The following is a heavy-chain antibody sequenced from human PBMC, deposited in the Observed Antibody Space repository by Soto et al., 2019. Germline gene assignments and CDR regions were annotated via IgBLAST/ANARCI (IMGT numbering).Heavy chain of an antibody. CDR3: TSATFGGRES. D-gene: IGHD1-26*01. CDR2: IDPYETGI. CDR1: GFAFSSYW. J-gene: IGHJ5*02. Sequence: SGGSLRLSCAASGFAFSSYWMHWVRQAPGKGLVWVSRIDPYETGINYADSVKGRFTISRDNAKNTLYLQMNSLRAEDTAVYYFTSATFGGRESWGQGSLVSV. V-gene: IGHV3-74*01.